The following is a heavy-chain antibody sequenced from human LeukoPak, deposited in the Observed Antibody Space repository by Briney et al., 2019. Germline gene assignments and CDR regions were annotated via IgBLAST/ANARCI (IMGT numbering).Heavy chain of an antibody. Sequence: GGSLRLSCAASGFTFSSYGMHWVRQAPGKGLEWVAYIRYDGSNRYYADSVKGRFTISRDNAKNTLYLQLNTLRADDTALYHCVKSREASIWYSLGDYWGQGSLVTVS. CDR2: IRYDGSNR. CDR3: VKSREASIWYSLGDY. D-gene: IGHD2-21*02. J-gene: IGHJ4*02. V-gene: IGHV3-30*02. CDR1: GFTFSSYG.